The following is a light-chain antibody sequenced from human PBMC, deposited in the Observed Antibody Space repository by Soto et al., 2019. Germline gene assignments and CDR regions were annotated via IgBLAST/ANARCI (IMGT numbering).Light chain of an antibody. CDR2: GVS. Sequence: EIVMTQSPATLSVSPGEGATLSCRASQSVGSTLAWYQQRPGQAPRVLIYGVSTRATGIPARFSGSGSGTEFTLTISSLQSEDFAVYYCQHYSNWFWTFGQGTKVEIK. CDR3: QHYSNWFWT. J-gene: IGKJ1*01. CDR1: QSVGST. V-gene: IGKV3-15*01.